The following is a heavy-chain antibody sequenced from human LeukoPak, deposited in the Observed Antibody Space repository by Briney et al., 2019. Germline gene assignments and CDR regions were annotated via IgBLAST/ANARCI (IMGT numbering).Heavy chain of an antibody. J-gene: IGHJ4*02. Sequence: PGGSLRLSCAASGFTVSSNYMNWVRQAPGKGLEWVSVFYSGGSTYCADSVKGRFTVSRDNSKNTLYLQMNSLTAEDTAIYYCAKVGPDLYFDYWGQGTLVTASS. CDR3: AKVGPDLYFDY. V-gene: IGHV3-53*01. CDR1: GFTVSSNY. CDR2: FYSGGST.